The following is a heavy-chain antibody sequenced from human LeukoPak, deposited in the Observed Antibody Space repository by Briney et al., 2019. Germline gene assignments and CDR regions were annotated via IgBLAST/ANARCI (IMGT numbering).Heavy chain of an antibody. V-gene: IGHV1-69*01. J-gene: IGHJ4*02. CDR2: IIPIFATA. D-gene: IGHD6-19*01. CDR1: GGTFSSSA. CDR3: ARDSGGSGWYFSNY. Sequence: SVKVSCKASGGTFSSSAISWVRQAPGQGLEWMGGIIPIFATANYAQKFQGRVTITADESTSTAYMELNSLRSEDTAVYYCARDSGGSGWYFSNYWGQGTLVTVSS.